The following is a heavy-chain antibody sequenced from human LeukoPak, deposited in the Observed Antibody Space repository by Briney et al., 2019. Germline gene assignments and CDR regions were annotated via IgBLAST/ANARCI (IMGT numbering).Heavy chain of an antibody. V-gene: IGHV3-7*03. Sequence: GGSLRLSCAASGFTFSSYWMSWVRQAPGKGLEWVANIKQDGSEKYYVESVKGRFTISRDNAKNSLYLQMNSRRAEDTAVYSCGGDSSGCYYFDYWGQGTLVTVSS. CDR3: GGDSSGCYYFDY. CDR2: IKQDGSEK. J-gene: IGHJ4*02. D-gene: IGHD6-19*01. CDR1: GFTFSSYW.